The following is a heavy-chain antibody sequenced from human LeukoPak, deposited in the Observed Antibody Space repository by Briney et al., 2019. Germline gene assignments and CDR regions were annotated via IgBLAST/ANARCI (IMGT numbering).Heavy chain of an antibody. CDR2: ISSSGSTI. Sequence: RSGGSLRLSCAASGFTFSSYSMNWVRQAPGKGLEWVSYISSSGSTIYYADSVKGRFTISRDNAKNSLYLQMNSLRAEDTAVYYCARQAALIDYWGQGTLVTVSS. CDR1: GFTFSSYS. D-gene: IGHD6-25*01. V-gene: IGHV3-48*04. J-gene: IGHJ4*02. CDR3: ARQAALIDY.